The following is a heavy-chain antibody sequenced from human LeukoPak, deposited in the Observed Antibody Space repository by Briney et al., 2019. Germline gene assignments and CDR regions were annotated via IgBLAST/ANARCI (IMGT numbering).Heavy chain of an antibody. D-gene: IGHD2-15*01. CDR3: ARGRYCSADICTGGDSFEI. CDR1: GGSISNYY. Sequence: ASETLSLTCTVSGGSISNYYWSWIRQPAGKGLEWIGRKYARGSSNYNPPVQSRVTMSVDTSKNQFSLKLRSVTAADTAVYYCARGRYCSADICTGGDSFEIWGQGTMVSVSP. V-gene: IGHV4-4*07. J-gene: IGHJ3*02. CDR2: KYARGSS.